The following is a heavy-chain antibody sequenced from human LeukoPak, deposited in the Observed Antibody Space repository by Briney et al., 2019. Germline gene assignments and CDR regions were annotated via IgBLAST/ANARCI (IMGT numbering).Heavy chain of an antibody. CDR2: INPNSGGT. Sequence: ASVKVSCKVSGYTLTELSMHWVRQAPGKGLEWMGWINPNSGGTNYAQKFQGWVTMTRDTSISTAYMELSRLRSDDTAVYYCARDRGYSSGWYDYWGQGTLVTVSS. V-gene: IGHV1-2*04. CDR1: GYTLTELS. J-gene: IGHJ4*02. CDR3: ARDRGYSSGWYDY. D-gene: IGHD6-19*01.